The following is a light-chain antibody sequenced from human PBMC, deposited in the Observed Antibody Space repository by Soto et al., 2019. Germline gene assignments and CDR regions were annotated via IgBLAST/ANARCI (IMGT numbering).Light chain of an antibody. CDR3: CSYEGNNIFV. Sequence: QSALTQPASVSGSLGQSITISCTGSSSDVGTYYFVSWYQQHPGKVPKLMIYEGTKRPSGVSDRFSGSKSGNTASMTISGLQAEDEANYYCCSYEGNNIFVFGTGTKLTVL. V-gene: IGLV2-23*01. CDR1: SSDVGTYYF. J-gene: IGLJ1*01. CDR2: EGT.